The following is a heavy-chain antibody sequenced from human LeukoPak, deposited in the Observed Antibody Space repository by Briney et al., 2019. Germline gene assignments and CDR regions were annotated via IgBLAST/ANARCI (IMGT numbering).Heavy chain of an antibody. Sequence: ASVKVSCKASGYTFTGYYMHWVRQAPGQGLEWMGWINPNSGGTNYAQKFQGRVTMTRDTSISTAYMDLSRLRSDDTAVYYCARAIGKWLKDYYFDYWGQGTLVTVSS. D-gene: IGHD3-22*01. CDR2: INPNSGGT. J-gene: IGHJ4*02. CDR3: ARAIGKWLKDYYFDY. CDR1: GYTFTGYY. V-gene: IGHV1-2*02.